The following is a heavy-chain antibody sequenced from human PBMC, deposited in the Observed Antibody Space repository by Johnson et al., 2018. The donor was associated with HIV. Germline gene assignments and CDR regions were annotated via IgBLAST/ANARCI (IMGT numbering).Heavy chain of an antibody. CDR3: AKGGTRYTPGDGFDV. Sequence: QVQLVESGGGVVQPGRSLRLSCAASGFTFSTSGMHWVRQAPGKGMEWVAVISYDGSNKYYADSVKGRFTISRDSSKNTLYLQMNSLRTEDTAVYYCAKGGTRYTPGDGFDVWDQGTMVTVSS. V-gene: IGHV3-30*18. D-gene: IGHD1-14*01. J-gene: IGHJ3*01. CDR2: ISYDGSNK. CDR1: GFTFSTSG.